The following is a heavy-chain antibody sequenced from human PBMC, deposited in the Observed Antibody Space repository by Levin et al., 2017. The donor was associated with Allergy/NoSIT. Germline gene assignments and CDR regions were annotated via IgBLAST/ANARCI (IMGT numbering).Heavy chain of an antibody. CDR2: ISGVGSYT. CDR1: GFTFSNNW. Sequence: AGGSLRLSCVVSGFTFSNNWMHWVRQVPGKGLLWVSRISGVGSYTTYADSVKGRFTISRDNAKNTLYLQMNSLRAEDTAVYYCARVGGAGTTSGAFDIWGQGTMVTVSS. V-gene: IGHV3-74*01. CDR3: ARVGGAGTTSGAFDI. J-gene: IGHJ3*02. D-gene: IGHD1-1*01.